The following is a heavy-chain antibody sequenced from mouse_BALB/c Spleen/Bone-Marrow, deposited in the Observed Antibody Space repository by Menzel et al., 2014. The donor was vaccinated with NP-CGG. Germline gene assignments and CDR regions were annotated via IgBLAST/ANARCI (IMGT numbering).Heavy chain of an antibody. CDR1: GYAFTNYN. D-gene: IGHD2-3*01. CDR3: ARLGDGYYDALDY. J-gene: IGHJ4*01. CDR2: IDLYNGGT. Sequence: VQLQQSGPELVKPGASVKVSCKASGYAFTNYNMYWVKQSHGKSLEWIGYIDLYNGGTSYNQKFKGKATLTVDKSSSTAYMHLNSLTSEDSAVYYCARLGDGYYDALDYWSQGTSVTISS. V-gene: IGHV1S135*01.